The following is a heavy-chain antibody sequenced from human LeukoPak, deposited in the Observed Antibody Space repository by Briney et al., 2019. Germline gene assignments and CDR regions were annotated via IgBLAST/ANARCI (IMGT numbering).Heavy chain of an antibody. D-gene: IGHD6-19*01. CDR2: MNPNSGNT. J-gene: IGHJ4*02. CDR3: ARGSGLVWGRRFDY. Sequence: GASVKVSCKASGYTFTSYGINWVRQATGQGLEWMGWMNPNSGNTGYAQKFQGRVTMTRNTSISTAYMELSSLRSEDTAVYYCARGSGLVWGRRFDYWGQGTLVTVSS. V-gene: IGHV1-8*02. CDR1: GYTFTSYG.